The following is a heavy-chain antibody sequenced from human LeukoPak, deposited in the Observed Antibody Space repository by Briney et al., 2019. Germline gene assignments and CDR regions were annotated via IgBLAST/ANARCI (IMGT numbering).Heavy chain of an antibody. CDR3: VKRTVNYPFDF. CDR1: GFTLSSFA. J-gene: IGHJ4*02. CDR2: ISGSGGST. V-gene: IGHV3-23*01. D-gene: IGHD1-7*01. Sequence: PGGSLRLSCAASGFTLSSFAMSWVRQAPGKGLEWVSAISGSGGSTFYADSVKGRFIISRDNSENTLYLQMNSLRAEDTAVYYCVKRTVNYPFDFWGQGTLLTVSS.